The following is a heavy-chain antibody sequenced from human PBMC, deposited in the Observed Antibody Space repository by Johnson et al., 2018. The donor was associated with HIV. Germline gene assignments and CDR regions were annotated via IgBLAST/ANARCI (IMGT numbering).Heavy chain of an antibody. CDR1: GFTFSTYV. Sequence: QVQLVESGGGLIQPGRSLRLSCAASGFTFSTYVIHWVRQAPGKGLDWVTFTRSDGTYKFYASSVRGRFTISRHISKNRLCLQMNSLRAEDTAVYYCARAIEGKWLQPRGFDIWGQGTLVTVSS. CDR3: ARAIEGKWLQPRGFDI. V-gene: IGHV3-33*08. CDR2: TRSDGTYK. D-gene: IGHD5-24*01. J-gene: IGHJ3*02.